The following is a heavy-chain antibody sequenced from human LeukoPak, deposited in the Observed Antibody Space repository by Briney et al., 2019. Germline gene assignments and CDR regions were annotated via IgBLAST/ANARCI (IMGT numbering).Heavy chain of an antibody. V-gene: IGHV4-39*07. CDR2: INHSGST. CDR3: ARGDGGNH. J-gene: IGHJ5*02. CDR1: GGSISSGGYY. Sequence: SETLSLTCTVSGGSISSGGYYWSWIRQPPGKGLEWIGEINHSGSTNYNPSLKSRVTISVDTSKNQFSLKLSSVTAADTAVYYCARGDGGNHWGQGTLVTVSS. D-gene: IGHD4-23*01.